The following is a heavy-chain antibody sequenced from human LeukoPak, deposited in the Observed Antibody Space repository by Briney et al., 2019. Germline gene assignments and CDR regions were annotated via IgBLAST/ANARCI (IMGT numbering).Heavy chain of an antibody. CDR2: IDSDGRST. D-gene: IGHD6-13*01. CDR3: ARGTTAEAGIDY. CDR1: GFTFSSSC. J-gene: IGHJ4*02. Sequence: GGSLRDSPVAPGFTFSSSCRYWGRPAPRGRLLWVSHIDSDGRSTTYGDPAKGRFTISRDNAKNTLYLQMNSLRVEDTAVYYCARGTTAEAGIDYWGQGTLGAVSP. V-gene: IGHV3-74*01.